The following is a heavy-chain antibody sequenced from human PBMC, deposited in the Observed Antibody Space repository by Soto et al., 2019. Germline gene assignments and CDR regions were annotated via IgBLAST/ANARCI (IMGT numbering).Heavy chain of an antibody. CDR3: ARGYSHYAH. J-gene: IGHJ4*02. CDR2: IYYSGPS. D-gene: IGHD4-4*01. CDR1: GGSVSRDSNF. Sequence: SETLSLTCTVSGGSVSRDSNFWSWIRQPPGKGLEWIGYIYYSGPSRYNPSLESRVTISIDSSKNQVPLTLTSVTAADTAVYYCARGYSHYAHWGRGTLVTVSS. V-gene: IGHV4-61*01.